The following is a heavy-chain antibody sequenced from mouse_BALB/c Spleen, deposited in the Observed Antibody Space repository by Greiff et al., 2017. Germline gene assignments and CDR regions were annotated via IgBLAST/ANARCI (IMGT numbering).Heavy chain of an antibody. V-gene: IGHV5-17*02. CDR1: GFTFSSFG. CDR3: ARSAYYRYDAFDY. Sequence: EVNLVASGGGLVQPGGSRKLSCAASGFTFSSFGMHWVRQAPEKGLEWVAYISSGSSTIYYADTVKGRFTISRDNPKNTLFLQMTSLRSEDPAMYYCARSAYYRYDAFDYWGQGTTLTVSS. CDR2: ISSGSSTI. D-gene: IGHD2-14*01. J-gene: IGHJ2*01.